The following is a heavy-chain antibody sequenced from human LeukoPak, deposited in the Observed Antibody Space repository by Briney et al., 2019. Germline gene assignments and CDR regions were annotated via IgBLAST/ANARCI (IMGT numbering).Heavy chain of an antibody. J-gene: IGHJ5*02. CDR3: ARVIYCSGGSGYGGAWFDP. V-gene: IGHV4-38-2*01. Sequence: SETLSLTCAVSGYSISSGYYWGWIRQPPGKGLEWIGSIYQSGSTYYNPSLKSRVTISVDTSKNQFSLKLISVTAADTAVYYCARVIYCSGGSGYGGAWFDPWGQGTLVTVSS. D-gene: IGHD2-15*01. CDR2: IYQSGST. CDR1: GYSISSGYY.